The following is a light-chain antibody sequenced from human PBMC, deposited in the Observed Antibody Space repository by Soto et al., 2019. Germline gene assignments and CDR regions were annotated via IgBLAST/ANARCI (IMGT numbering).Light chain of an antibody. Sequence: QSALTQPASVSGSPGQSITISCTGTSSDVGGYNYVSWYQQHPGKAPKHMIYEVSNRPSGVSNRFSGSKSGNTASLTISGLQAEDEADYSCSSYTSTSTLLVFGGGTKLTVL. CDR2: EVS. CDR3: SSYTSTSTLLV. CDR1: SSDVGGYNY. V-gene: IGLV2-14*01. J-gene: IGLJ2*01.